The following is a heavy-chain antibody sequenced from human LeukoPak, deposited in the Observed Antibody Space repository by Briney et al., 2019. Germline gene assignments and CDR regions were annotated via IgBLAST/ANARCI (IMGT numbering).Heavy chain of an antibody. CDR2: INPSGGST. V-gene: IGHV1-46*01. CDR3: ARVRVPYYYDSSGYERYFDY. Sequence: GASVKVSCKASGYSFTSFGMNWVRQAPGQGLEWMGIINPSGGSTSYAQKFQGRVTMTRDMSTSTVYMELSSLRSEDTAVYYCARVRVPYYYDSSGYERYFDYWGQGTLVTVSS. CDR1: GYSFTSFG. D-gene: IGHD3-22*01. J-gene: IGHJ4*02.